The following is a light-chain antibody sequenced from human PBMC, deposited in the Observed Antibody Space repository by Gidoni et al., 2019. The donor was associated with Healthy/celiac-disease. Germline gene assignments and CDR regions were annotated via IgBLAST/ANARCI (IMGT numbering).Light chain of an antibody. CDR2: TAS. Sequence: DIQMTQSPSTLSASVADRVTITCRASQSISSWLAWYQQKPGKAPKLLIYTASSLESGVPSRFSGSGSGTEFTLTISSLQPDDFATYYCQQYNSYLLTFGGGTKVEIK. J-gene: IGKJ4*01. CDR3: QQYNSYLLT. CDR1: QSISSW. V-gene: IGKV1-5*03.